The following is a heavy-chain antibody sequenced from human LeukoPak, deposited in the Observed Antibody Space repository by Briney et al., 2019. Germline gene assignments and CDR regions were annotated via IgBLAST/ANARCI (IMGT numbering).Heavy chain of an antibody. CDR3: AKDISSIGWQPGFDY. J-gene: IGHJ4*02. CDR2: ISGSGGST. Sequence: GGSLRLSCAASGFTFSSYAMSWVRQAPGKGLEWVSAISGSGGSTYYADSVKGWFTISRDNSKNTLYLQMNSLRAEDTAVYYCAKDISSIGWQPGFDYWGQGTLVTVSS. D-gene: IGHD6-19*01. CDR1: GFTFSSYA. V-gene: IGHV3-23*01.